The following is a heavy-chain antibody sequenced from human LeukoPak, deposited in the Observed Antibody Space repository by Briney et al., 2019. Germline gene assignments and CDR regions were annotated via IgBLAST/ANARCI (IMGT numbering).Heavy chain of an antibody. J-gene: IGHJ4*02. D-gene: IGHD3-10*01. CDR1: GYTFTSYY. CDR3: ARDSFYYGSGSYYNDNHFDY. V-gene: IGHV1-46*01. CDR2: INPSGGST. Sequence: ASVKVSCKASGYTFTSYYMHWVRQAPGQGPEWMGIINPSGGSTSYAQKFQGRVTMTRDTSTSAVYMELSSLRSEDTAVYYCARDSFYYGSGSYYNDNHFDYWGQGTLVTVSS.